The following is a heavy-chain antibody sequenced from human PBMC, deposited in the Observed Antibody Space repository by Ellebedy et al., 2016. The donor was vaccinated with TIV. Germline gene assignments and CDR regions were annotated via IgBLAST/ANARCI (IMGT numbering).Heavy chain of an antibody. Sequence: GESLKISCTASGFTFSDYSMNWVRQAPGKGLEWVSSISDFSAYRFYADSVKGRFTISRDHAKNSLYLQMDSLRAEETAVYYCARAGSSGWEAYFDLWGRGTLVTVSS. CDR2: ISDFSAYR. CDR3: ARAGSSGWEAYFDL. CDR1: GFTFSDYS. V-gene: IGHV3-21*01. J-gene: IGHJ2*01. D-gene: IGHD6-19*01.